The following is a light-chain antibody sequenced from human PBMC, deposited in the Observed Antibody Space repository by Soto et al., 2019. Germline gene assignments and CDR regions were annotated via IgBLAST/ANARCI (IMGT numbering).Light chain of an antibody. V-gene: IGLV2-14*01. CDR1: SSDVGGYNY. Sequence: QSALTQPASVSGSPGQSITISCTGTSSDVGGYNYVSWYQQHPGKAPKLMIYEVSNRPSGVSNRFPGSKSGNTASLTISGLQAEDEADYYCSSYTRSSTGGYVFGTGTKLTVL. CDR3: SSYTRSSTGGYV. CDR2: EVS. J-gene: IGLJ1*01.